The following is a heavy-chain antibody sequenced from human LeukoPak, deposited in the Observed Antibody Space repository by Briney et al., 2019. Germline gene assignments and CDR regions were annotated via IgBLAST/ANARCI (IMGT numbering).Heavy chain of an antibody. D-gene: IGHD2-21*01. CDR2: VGGGDDI. CDR3: AKDATPRNRLWDHFDS. V-gene: IGHV3-23*01. Sequence: GGSLRLSCVASGFTFNIYGMSGVRQAPGKGLEWVSSVGGGDDIHYADSVKGRFTGYRDDAKSTVYLQMNSLRVEDTAIYFCAKDATPRNRLWDHFDSWGQGTLVSVSS. CDR1: GFTFNIYG. J-gene: IGHJ4*02.